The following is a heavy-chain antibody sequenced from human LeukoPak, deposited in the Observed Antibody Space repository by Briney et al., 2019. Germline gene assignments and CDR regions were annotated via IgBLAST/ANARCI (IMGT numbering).Heavy chain of an antibody. CDR1: GGSISSSSYY. CDR2: IYYSGST. V-gene: IGHV4-39*01. CDR3: ARLTTVTSKMGGQGSDY. J-gene: IGHJ4*02. D-gene: IGHD4-17*01. Sequence: SVTLSLTCTVSGGSISSSSYYWGWIRQPPGKGLEWIGSIYYSGSTYYNPSLKSRVTISVDTSKNQFSLKLSSVTAADTAVYYCARLTTVTSKMGGQGSDYWGQGTLVTVSS.